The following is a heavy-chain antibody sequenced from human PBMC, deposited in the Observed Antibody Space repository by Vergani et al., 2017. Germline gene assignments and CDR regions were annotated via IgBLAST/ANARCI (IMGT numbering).Heavy chain of an antibody. V-gene: IGHV4-4*02. CDR2: IYHSGST. D-gene: IGHD3-9*01. CDR1: GGSISSSNW. J-gene: IGHJ5*02. CDR3: ARGPPYYDILTGYYGKGWFDP. Sequence: QVQLQESGPGLVKPSGTLSLTCAVSGGSISSSNWWSWVRQPPGKGLEWIGEIYHSGSTNYNPSLKSRVTISVDKSKNQFSLKLSSVTAADTAVYYCARGPPYYDILTGYYGKGWFDPWGQGTLVTVSS.